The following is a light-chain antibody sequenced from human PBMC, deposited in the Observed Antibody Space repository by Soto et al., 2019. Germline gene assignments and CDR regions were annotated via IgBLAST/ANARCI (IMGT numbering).Light chain of an antibody. CDR2: AAS. V-gene: IGKV1-39*01. CDR1: QSISSY. Sequence: DIQVTQSPSSLPAPVGHRVTITCRASQSISSYLNWYQQKPGKAPKLLIYAASSLQSGVPSRFSGSGSGTDFTLTISSLQPEDFATYYCQQSYSTPRTFGQGTKVDIK. CDR3: QQSYSTPRT. J-gene: IGKJ1*01.